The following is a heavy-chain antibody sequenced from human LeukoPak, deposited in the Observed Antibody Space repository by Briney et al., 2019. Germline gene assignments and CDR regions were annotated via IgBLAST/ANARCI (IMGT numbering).Heavy chain of an antibody. CDR2: ITWDGVNK. CDR1: GFTFKDYT. Sequence: GGSLRLSCAASGFTFKDYTMHWVRQAPGKGLEWVCLITWDGVNKYYADSVKGRFTIFRDNSKNSLYLQMNSLRTEDTALYYCAKDIRGSSGWYYSDNWGQGTLVTVSS. J-gene: IGHJ4*02. V-gene: IGHV3-43*01. CDR3: AKDIRGSSGWYYSDN. D-gene: IGHD6-19*01.